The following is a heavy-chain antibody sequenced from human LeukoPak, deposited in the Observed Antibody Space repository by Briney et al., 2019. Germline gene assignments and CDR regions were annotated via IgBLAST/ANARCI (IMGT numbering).Heavy chain of an antibody. D-gene: IGHD5-12*01. CDR3: ARAAYEFDY. Sequence: GGSLRLSSAASGFTFSSYEMNWVRQAPGKVLEWVSYIISSGSTIYYADSVKGRFTISRDNAKNSLYLQMNSLRAEDTAVYYCARAAYEFDYWGQGTLVTVSS. V-gene: IGHV3-48*03. J-gene: IGHJ4*02. CDR2: IISSGSTI. CDR1: GFTFSSYE.